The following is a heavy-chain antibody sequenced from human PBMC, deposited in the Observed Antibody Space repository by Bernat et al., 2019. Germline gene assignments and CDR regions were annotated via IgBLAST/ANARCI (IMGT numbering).Heavy chain of an antibody. CDR1: GFTFSNAW. D-gene: IGHD3-16*01. Sequence: EVQLVESGGGLVKPGGSLRLSCAASGFTFSNAWMNWVRQAPGKGLEWVGRIKSNTDGGTTDYAAPVKGRFTISRDDSKNTLYLQMNSLQTEDTAVYYCTTEAVGGFDSWGQGTLVTVSS. V-gene: IGHV3-15*05. CDR3: TTEAVGGFDS. CDR2: IKSNTDGGTT. J-gene: IGHJ4*02.